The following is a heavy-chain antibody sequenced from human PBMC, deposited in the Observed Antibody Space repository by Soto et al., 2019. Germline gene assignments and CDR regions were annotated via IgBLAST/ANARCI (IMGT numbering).Heavy chain of an antibody. V-gene: IGHV4-61*01. D-gene: IGHD2-15*01. CDR3: ARASGGGNRLYYYYGMDV. Sequence: SETLSLTCTVSGGSVSSGSYYWSWIRQPPGKGLEWIGYIYYSGSTNYNPSLKSRVTISVDTSKNQFSLKLSSVTAADTAVYYCARASGGGNRLYYYYGMDVWGQGTTVTVSS. CDR2: IYYSGST. J-gene: IGHJ6*02. CDR1: GGSVSSGSYY.